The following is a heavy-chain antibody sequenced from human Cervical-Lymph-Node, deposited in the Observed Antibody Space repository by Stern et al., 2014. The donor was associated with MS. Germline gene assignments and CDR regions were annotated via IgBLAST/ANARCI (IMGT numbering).Heavy chain of an antibody. J-gene: IGHJ4*02. CDR3: ARDLRVYGDYVPSGY. CDR1: GYTFTSYG. Sequence: VQLVESGAEVKKPGASVKVSCKASGYTFTSYGISWVRQATGQGLEWMGWISAYNGNTNYAQKLQGRVTMTTDTSTSTAYMELRSLRSDDTAVYYCARDLRVYGDYVPSGYWGQGTLVTVSS. D-gene: IGHD4-17*01. CDR2: ISAYNGNT. V-gene: IGHV1-18*01.